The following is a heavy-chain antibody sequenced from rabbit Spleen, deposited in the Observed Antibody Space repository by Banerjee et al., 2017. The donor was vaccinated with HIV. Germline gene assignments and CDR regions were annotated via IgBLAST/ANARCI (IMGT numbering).Heavy chain of an antibody. D-gene: IGHD1-1*01. CDR2: IAGSGSGFA. CDR1: GFSFSSSDY. V-gene: IGHV1S40*01. CDR3: ARDNGSGDYIDVYFDL. J-gene: IGHJ4*01. Sequence: QSLEESGGDLVKPGASLTLTCTASGFSFSSSDYMCWVRQAPGKGLEWISCIAGSGSGFAYSATWAKGRFTCSKTSSTTVTLQMTSLTAADTATYFCARDNGSGDYIDVYFDLWGPGTLVTVS.